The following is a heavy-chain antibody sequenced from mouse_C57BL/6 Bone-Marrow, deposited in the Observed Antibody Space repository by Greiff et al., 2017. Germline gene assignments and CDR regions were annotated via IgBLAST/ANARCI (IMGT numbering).Heavy chain of an antibody. D-gene: IGHD2-3*01. CDR1: GFTFSDYY. V-gene: IGHV5-12*01. Sequence: VKLVESGGGLVQPGGSLKLSCAASGFTFSDYYMYWVRQTPEKRLEWVAYISNGGGSTYYPDTVKGRFTISRDNAKNTLYLQMSRLKSEDTAMYYCARQGGGYYSFDYWGQGTTLTVSS. J-gene: IGHJ2*01. CDR3: ARQGGGYYSFDY. CDR2: ISNGGGST.